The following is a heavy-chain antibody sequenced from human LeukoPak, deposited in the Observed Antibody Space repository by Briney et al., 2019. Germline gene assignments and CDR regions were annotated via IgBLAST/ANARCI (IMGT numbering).Heavy chain of an antibody. D-gene: IGHD3-22*01. J-gene: IGHJ4*02. CDR1: GGSISSYY. CDR2: IYYSGST. V-gene: IGHV4-59*01. CDR3: AGASYDSSGVH. Sequence: SETLSLTXTVSGGSISSYYWSWIRQPPGKGLEWIGYIYYSGSTNYNPSLKSRVAISVDTSKNQFSLKLSSVTAADTAVYYCAGASYDSSGVHWGQGTLVTVSS.